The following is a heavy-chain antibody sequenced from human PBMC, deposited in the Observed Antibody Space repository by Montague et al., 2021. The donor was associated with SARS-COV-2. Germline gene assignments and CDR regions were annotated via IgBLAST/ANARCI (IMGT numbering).Heavy chain of an antibody. V-gene: IGHV4-34*01. CDR2: VNHSGST. D-gene: IGHD6-19*01. Sequence: SETLSLTCAVYGESCIGYHWSWSRQPPGKRQAWMGEVNHSGSTNYNPSLKSRVTISVDTSKNQFSLKLSSVTAADTAVYYCARGGRQWLVIDPRYYFDYRGQGTLVTVSS. CDR1: GESCIGYH. J-gene: IGHJ4*01. CDR3: ARGGRQWLVIDPRYYFDY.